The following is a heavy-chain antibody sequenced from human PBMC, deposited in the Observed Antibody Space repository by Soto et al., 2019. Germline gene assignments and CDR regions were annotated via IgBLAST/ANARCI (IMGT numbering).Heavy chain of an antibody. V-gene: IGHV3-33*01. J-gene: IGHJ4*02. Sequence: PGGSLRLSCAASGFTFSSYGMHWVRQAPGKGLEWVAVIWYDGSNKYYADSVKGRFTISRDNSKNTLYLQMNSLRAEDTAVYYYAREFHYYYDSSGPDYWGQGTLVTVSS. CDR1: GFTFSSYG. D-gene: IGHD3-22*01. CDR3: AREFHYYYDSSGPDY. CDR2: IWYDGSNK.